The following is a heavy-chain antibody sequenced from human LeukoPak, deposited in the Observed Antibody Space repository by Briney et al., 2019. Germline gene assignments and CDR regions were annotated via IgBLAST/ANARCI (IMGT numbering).Heavy chain of an antibody. CDR1: GYTFTGYY. V-gene: IGHV1-2*02. J-gene: IGHJ4*02. CDR2: INPNSGGT. CDR3: ARAPVRPYHFDY. Sequence: ASVKVSCKTSGYTFTGYYMHWVRQAPGQGLEWMGWINPNSGGTNYAQKFQGRVTITADESTSTAYMELSSLRSEDTAVYYCARAPVRPYHFDYWGQGTLVTVSS.